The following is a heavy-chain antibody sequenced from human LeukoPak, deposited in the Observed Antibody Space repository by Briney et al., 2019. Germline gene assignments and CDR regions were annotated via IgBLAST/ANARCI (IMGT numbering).Heavy chain of an antibody. J-gene: IGHJ4*02. V-gene: IGHV2-5*01. CDR2: IYWNNDN. CDR1: GFSLSTRGVG. CDR3: ASSRYDILTGHYNFDY. Sequence: SGPTLVKPTQTLTLTCTFSGFSLSTRGVGVGWIRQPPGKAPEWLALIYWNNDNRYIPSLKSRLTITKDTSKNQVVLTMTNMDPVDTATYYCASSRYDILTGHYNFDYWGQGTLVTVSS. D-gene: IGHD3-9*01.